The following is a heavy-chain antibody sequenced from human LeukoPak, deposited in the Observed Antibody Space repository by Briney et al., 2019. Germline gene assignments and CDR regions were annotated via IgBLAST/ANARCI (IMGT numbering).Heavy chain of an antibody. Sequence: GASVKVSCKASGYTFTSYYMHWVRQAPGQGLEWMGIVNPSGGSTSYAQKFQGRVTMTRDTSTSTVYMELSSLRSEDTAVYYCARGGHIVVVPAATNWFDPWGQGTLVTVSS. D-gene: IGHD2-2*01. J-gene: IGHJ5*02. V-gene: IGHV1-46*03. CDR2: VNPSGGST. CDR3: ARGGHIVVVPAATNWFDP. CDR1: GYTFTSYY.